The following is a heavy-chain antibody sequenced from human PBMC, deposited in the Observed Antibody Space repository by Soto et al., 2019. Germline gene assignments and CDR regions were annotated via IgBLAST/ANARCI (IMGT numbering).Heavy chain of an antibody. Sequence: TLSLTCAVSGGSISSGGYSWSWIRQPPGKSLEWIGYIYHSGSTYYNPSLKSRVTISVGRSKNQFSLKLSSVTAADTAVYYCARRRPGRYFDYWGPRTLLTGFS. V-gene: IGHV4-30-2*01. CDR1: GGSISSGGYS. CDR3: ARRRPGRYFDY. D-gene: IGHD2-15*01. CDR2: IYHSGST. J-gene: IGHJ4*02.